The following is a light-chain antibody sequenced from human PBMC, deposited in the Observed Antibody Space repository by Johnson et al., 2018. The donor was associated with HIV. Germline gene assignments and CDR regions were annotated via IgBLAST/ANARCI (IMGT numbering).Light chain of an antibody. CDR3: GVWDASLRPHYV. Sequence: QAVLTQPPSVSAAPGQRVNISCSGNSSNIENYFVSWYQQLPGAAPRLLIYEDNKRPSGIPDRFSGSKSGASATLGITGLQTGDEADYYCGVWDASLRPHYVFETGTTVIVL. V-gene: IGLV1-51*02. CDR2: EDN. CDR1: SSNIENYF. J-gene: IGLJ1*01.